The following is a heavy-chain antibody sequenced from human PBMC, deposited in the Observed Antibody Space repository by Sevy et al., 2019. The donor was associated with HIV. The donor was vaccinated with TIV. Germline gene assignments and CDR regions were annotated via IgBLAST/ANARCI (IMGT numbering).Heavy chain of an antibody. CDR2: IYYSGST. CDR1: GGSISSYY. D-gene: IGHD6-13*01. J-gene: IGHJ6*03. CDR3: ARQAAAAGERRFYYYYYMDV. V-gene: IGHV4-59*08. Sequence: ETLSLTCTVSGGSISSYYWSWIRQPPGKGLEWIGYIYYSGSTNYNPSLKSRVTISVDTSKNQFSLKLSSVTAADTAVYYCARQAAAAGERRFYYYYYMDVWGKGTTVTVSS.